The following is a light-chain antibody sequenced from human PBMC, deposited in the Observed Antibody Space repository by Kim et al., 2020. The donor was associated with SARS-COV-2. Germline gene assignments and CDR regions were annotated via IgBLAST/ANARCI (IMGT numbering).Light chain of an antibody. Sequence: GLSITISCTGTISNIGSYNYVSGHQHHPGKAPKLMIYDVNKRPSGISSRFSGSKSGSTASLTISGLQSEDEADYYCSSFTTRSTLVFGGGTQLTVL. CDR3: SSFTTRSTLV. J-gene: IGLJ3*02. CDR1: ISNIGSYNY. CDR2: DVN. V-gene: IGLV2-14*03.